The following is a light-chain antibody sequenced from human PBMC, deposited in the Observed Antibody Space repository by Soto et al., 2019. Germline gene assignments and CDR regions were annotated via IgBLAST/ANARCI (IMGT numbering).Light chain of an antibody. CDR3: LQALQTPLT. CDR2: LGS. CDR1: QSLLHSNGYNY. J-gene: IGKJ4*01. Sequence: DIVMTQSPLSLPVTPGEPATISCRSSQSLLHSNGYNYLDWYLQKPGQSPQLLISLGSNRASGVPERFSGSGSGKDFALTISRVEAEDVGVYYCLQALQTPLTFGGGTKVEIK. V-gene: IGKV2-28*01.